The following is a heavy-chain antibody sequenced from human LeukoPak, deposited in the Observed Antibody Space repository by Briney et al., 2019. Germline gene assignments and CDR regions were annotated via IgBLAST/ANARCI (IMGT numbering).Heavy chain of an antibody. Sequence: ASVKVSCKASGYTFTSYGISWVRQAPGQGLEWMGWISAYNGNTNYAQKLQGRVTMTTDTSTSTAYMELRSLRSDDTAVYYCARDQGYCSSTSCYGGGYYYYGMDVWGQGTTVTVSS. CDR1: GYTFTSYG. J-gene: IGHJ6*02. CDR2: ISAYNGNT. V-gene: IGHV1-18*01. D-gene: IGHD2-2*01. CDR3: ARDQGYCSSTSCYGGGYYYYGMDV.